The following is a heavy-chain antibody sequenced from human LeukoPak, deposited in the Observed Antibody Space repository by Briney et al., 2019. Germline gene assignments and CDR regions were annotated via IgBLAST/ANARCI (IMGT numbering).Heavy chain of an antibody. V-gene: IGHV1-2*06. CDR3: ARDYSLQRQGKTHSGYRLNWFDP. CDR2: INPNSGGT. CDR1: GYTFTGYY. Sequence: ASAKVSCKASGYTFTGYYMHWVRQAPGQGLEWMGRINPNSGGTNYAQKFQGRVTMTRDTSISTAYMELSRLRSDDTAVYYCARDYSLQRQGKTHSGYRLNWFDPWGQGTLVTVSS. D-gene: IGHD3-22*01. J-gene: IGHJ5*02.